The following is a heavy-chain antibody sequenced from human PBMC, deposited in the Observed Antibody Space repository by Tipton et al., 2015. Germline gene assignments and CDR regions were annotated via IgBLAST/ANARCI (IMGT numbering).Heavy chain of an antibody. J-gene: IGHJ4*02. D-gene: IGHD4-17*01. CDR2: IYYSGTT. V-gene: IGHV4-31*03. CDR3: ARTATTSDIDY. Sequence: TLSLTCTVSGGSISSGAYNWSWLRQRPGKGLEWIGYIYYSGTTYYNPSLQSRVSISVDTSREQFSLKLSSVTAADTAVYYCARTATTSDIDYWGQGTLVTVSS. CDR1: GGSISSGAYN.